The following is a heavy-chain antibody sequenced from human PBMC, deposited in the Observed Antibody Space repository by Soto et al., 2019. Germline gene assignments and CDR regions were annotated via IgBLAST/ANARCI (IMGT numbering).Heavy chain of an antibody. V-gene: IGHV3-11*01. CDR1: GFTFSDYY. Sequence: PGGSLRLSCAASGFTFSDYYMSWIRRAPGKGLEWVSYISSSDSIYYADSVKGRFTISRDNAKNSLYLQMNSLRAEDTAVYYCARDLGYYDSSGYFDYWGQGTLVTVSS. CDR3: ARDLGYYDSSGYFDY. D-gene: IGHD3-22*01. CDR2: ISSSDSI. J-gene: IGHJ4*02.